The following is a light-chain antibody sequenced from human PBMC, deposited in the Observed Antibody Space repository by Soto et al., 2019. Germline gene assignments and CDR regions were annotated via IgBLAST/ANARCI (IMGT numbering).Light chain of an antibody. CDR1: QSVFKNY. CDR2: GAS. CDR3: QQYGSSPST. J-gene: IGKJ4*01. V-gene: IGKV3-20*01. Sequence: EIVLTQSPGTLSLSPGERATLSCRASQSVFKNYLAWYQQKPGQAPRLLIYGASTRAAGISDRFSGSGSVTDFTLTVNRLEPADFAVYYCQQYGSSPSTFGGGTKVEIK.